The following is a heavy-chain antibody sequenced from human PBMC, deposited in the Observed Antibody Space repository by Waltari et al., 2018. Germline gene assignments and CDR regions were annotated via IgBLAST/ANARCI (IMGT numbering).Heavy chain of an antibody. CDR1: GFSFEAYA. J-gene: IGHJ4*02. CDR2: ISWNSGTI. Sequence: EVQLVESGGGVVRPGGSLRLSCAASGFSFEAYAMHWVRQVPGPGLEWVAGISWNSGTIRYVDSVNGRFTVSRDNARKSLYLQMNSLGPEDTALYYCAKDTEGYCNTKIPCYGGFDYWGQGILVTVSS. V-gene: IGHV3-9*01. D-gene: IGHD1-26*01. CDR3: AKDTEGYCNTKIPCYGGFDY.